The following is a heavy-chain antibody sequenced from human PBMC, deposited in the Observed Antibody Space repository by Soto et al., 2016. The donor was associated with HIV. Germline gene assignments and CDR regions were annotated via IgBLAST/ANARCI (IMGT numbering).Heavy chain of an antibody. CDR1: GFTVSSNY. D-gene: IGHD6-13*01. CDR3: AKATSGLYSSSRRHFDY. J-gene: IGHJ4*02. Sequence: EVQLVESGGALVQPGGSLRLSCAASGFTVSSNYISWVRQAPGKGLEWVSVIYSGGTTYHADSVKGRFTISRDTSKNTLYLQMNSLRAEDTAVYYCAKATSGLYSSSRRHFDYWGQGTLVTVSS. V-gene: IGHV3-66*01. CDR2: IYSGGTT.